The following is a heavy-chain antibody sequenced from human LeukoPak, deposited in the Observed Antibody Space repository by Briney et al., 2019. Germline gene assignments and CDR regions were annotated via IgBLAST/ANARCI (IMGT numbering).Heavy chain of an antibody. J-gene: IGHJ4*02. CDR3: APDLRGSGWSLDY. CDR1: GFTFSNYA. V-gene: IGHV3-23*01. CDR2: IGAAGVGA. Sequence: GGSLRLSCAVSGFTFSNYAMSWVRQAPGKGLEWVSLIGAAGVGAYYPDSVKGRFTISRDNSKNTLYLQMNSLRAEDTAVYYCAPDLRGSGWSLDYWGQGTLVTVSS. D-gene: IGHD6-13*01.